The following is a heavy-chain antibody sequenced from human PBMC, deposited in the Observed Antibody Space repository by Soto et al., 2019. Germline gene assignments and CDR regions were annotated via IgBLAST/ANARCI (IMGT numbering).Heavy chain of an antibody. J-gene: IGHJ4*02. CDR3: AHRLPGDKFDY. CDR1: GFSLSTSGVG. Sequence: QITLKESGPTLVKPTQTLTLTCTFSGFSLSTSGVGVGWIRQPPGKALEWLALIYWDDDKRYSPSLKSRLTITKDTSKNQMVLTMTNMGSVYTATYYCAHRLPGDKFDYWGQGTLVTVSS. CDR2: IYWDDDK. V-gene: IGHV2-5*02. D-gene: IGHD2-21*02.